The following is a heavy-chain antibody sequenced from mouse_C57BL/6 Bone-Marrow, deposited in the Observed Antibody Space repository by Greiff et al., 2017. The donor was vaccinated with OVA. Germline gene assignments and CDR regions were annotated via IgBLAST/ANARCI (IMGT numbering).Heavy chain of an antibody. D-gene: IGHD1-1*01. CDR2: ISSGGSYT. CDR3: ARRGSSQFAY. J-gene: IGHJ3*01. V-gene: IGHV5-6*02. CDR1: GFTFSSYG. Sequence: EVKLVESGGDLVKPGGSLKLSCAASGFTFSSYGMSWVRQTPDKRLEWVATISSGGSYTYYPDSVKGRFTISRDNAKNTLYLQMSSLKSEDTAMYYCARRGSSQFAYWGQGTLVTVSA.